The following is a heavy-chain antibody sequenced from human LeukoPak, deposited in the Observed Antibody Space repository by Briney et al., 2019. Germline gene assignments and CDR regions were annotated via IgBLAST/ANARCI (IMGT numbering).Heavy chain of an antibody. CDR3: ATSRFLVPAAMGGSYFDY. CDR2: FDPEDGET. J-gene: IGHJ4*02. CDR1: GYTLTELS. Sequence: GASVKVSCKVSGYTLTELSMHWARQAPGKGLEWMGGFDPEDGETIYAQKFQGRVTMTEDTSTDTAYMELSSLRSEDTAVYYCATSRFLVPAAMGGSYFDYWGQGTLVTVSS. D-gene: IGHD2-2*01. V-gene: IGHV1-24*01.